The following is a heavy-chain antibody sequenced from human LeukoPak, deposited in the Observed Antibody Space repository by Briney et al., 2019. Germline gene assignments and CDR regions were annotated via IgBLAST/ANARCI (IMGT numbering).Heavy chain of an antibody. D-gene: IGHD2-2*01. J-gene: IGHJ6*03. V-gene: IGHV3-7*01. Sequence: GGSLRLSCADSGFTFRSYWMSWVRQAPGKGLEWVANIKHDGSDKYYVDSVTGRFTISRDNAKNSLSLQMNSLRVEDTAVYYCATICSTSCYGYYMDVWGKGTTVTVSS. CDR3: ATICSTSCYGYYMDV. CDR1: GFTFRSYW. CDR2: IKHDGSDK.